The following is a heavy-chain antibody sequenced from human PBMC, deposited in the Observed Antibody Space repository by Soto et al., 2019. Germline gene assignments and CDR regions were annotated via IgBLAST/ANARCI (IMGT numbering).Heavy chain of an antibody. CDR2: ISYDGSNK. CDR1: GFTFSSYG. V-gene: IGHV3-30*18. CDR3: AKATRLGAFDI. D-gene: IGHD6-19*01. Sequence: GGSLRLSCAASGFTFSSYGMHWVRQAPGKGLEWVAVISYDGSNKYYADSVKGRFTISRDNSKNTLYLQMNSLRAEDTAVYYCAKATRLGAFDIWGQGTMVTVSS. J-gene: IGHJ3*02.